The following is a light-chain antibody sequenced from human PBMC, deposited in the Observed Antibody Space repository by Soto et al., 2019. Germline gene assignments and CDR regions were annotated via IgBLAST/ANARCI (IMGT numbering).Light chain of an antibody. CDR3: QQFNSYPLT. Sequence: DIHLTQSPSFLSASVGDRVTITCRASQGIASSLAWYQQKAGKAPKLLIYGASTLETGVPSRFSGSGPGTEFTLTISSLPPEDFAIYYCQQFNSYPLTFGGGTKVEIK. CDR1: QGIASS. CDR2: GAS. J-gene: IGKJ4*01. V-gene: IGKV1-9*01.